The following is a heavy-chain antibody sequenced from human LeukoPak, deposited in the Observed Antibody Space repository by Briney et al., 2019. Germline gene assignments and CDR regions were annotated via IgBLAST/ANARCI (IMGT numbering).Heavy chain of an antibody. CDR1: GFTFSSYA. V-gene: IGHV3-23*01. Sequence: GGSLRLSCAASGFTFSSYAMSWVRQAPGKGLEWVSAISGSGDSTYYADSVRGRFTISRDNSKNTLYLQMNSLRAEDTAVFYCAKGHSSVIVPAEFGYWGQGTLVTASS. CDR2: ISGSGDST. D-gene: IGHD2-2*01. CDR3: AKGHSSVIVPAEFGY. J-gene: IGHJ4*02.